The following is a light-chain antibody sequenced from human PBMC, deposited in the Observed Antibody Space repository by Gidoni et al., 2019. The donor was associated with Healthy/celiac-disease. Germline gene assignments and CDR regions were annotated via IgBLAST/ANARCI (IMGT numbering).Light chain of an antibody. CDR3: QQYDNLPPFT. CDR2: DAS. J-gene: IGKJ3*01. V-gene: IGKV1-33*01. Sequence: DIQMTQSPSSLSASVGDRDTITCQASQDISNYLNWYQQKPGKAPKLLIYDASNLETGVPSRFSGSGSGTDFTFTISSLQPEDIATYYCQQYDNLPPFTFGPGTEVDIK. CDR1: QDISNY.